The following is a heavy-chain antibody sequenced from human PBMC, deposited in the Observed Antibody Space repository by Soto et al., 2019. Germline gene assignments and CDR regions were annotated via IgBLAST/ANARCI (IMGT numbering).Heavy chain of an antibody. CDR2: ISGSGGST. CDR3: AKAERIRGAAAVPDTYYYYGMDV. D-gene: IGHD6-13*01. Sequence: GGSLRLSCAASGFTFSSYAMSWVRQAPGKGLEWVSAISGSGGSTYYADSVKGRFTISRDNSKNTLYLQMNSLRAEDAAVYYCAKAERIRGAAAVPDTYYYYGMDVWGQGTTVTVSS. V-gene: IGHV3-23*01. J-gene: IGHJ6*02. CDR1: GFTFSSYA.